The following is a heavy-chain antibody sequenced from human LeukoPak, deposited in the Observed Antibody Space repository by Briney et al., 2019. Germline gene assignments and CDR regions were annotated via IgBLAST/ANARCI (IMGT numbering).Heavy chain of an antibody. V-gene: IGHV3-11*04. J-gene: IGHJ4*02. CDR2: IYNGGDTI. CDR1: GFTFSDHY. CDR3: ARGHWGLDY. D-gene: IGHD7-27*01. Sequence: GGSLRLSCATSGFTFSDHYMTWIRQAPGKGLETVSYIYNGGDTIYYADSVRGRFTISRDNAGSSLYLQMNSLRAEDTAVYYCARGHWGLDYWGRGTLVTVSS.